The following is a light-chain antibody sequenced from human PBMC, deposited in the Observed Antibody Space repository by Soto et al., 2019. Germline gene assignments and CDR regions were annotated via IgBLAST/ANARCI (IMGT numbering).Light chain of an antibody. CDR3: QQYNNWPLT. CDR1: QSVSSN. V-gene: IGKV3-15*01. J-gene: IGKJ4*01. CDR2: GAS. Sequence: EMVMTQSPATLSVSPGERATLSCRASQSVSSNLAWYQQKPGQAPRLLIYGASTRATGIPARFSGSGSGTEFTLTISSLQSEDFAVYYCQQYNNWPLTLGGGTKVAIK.